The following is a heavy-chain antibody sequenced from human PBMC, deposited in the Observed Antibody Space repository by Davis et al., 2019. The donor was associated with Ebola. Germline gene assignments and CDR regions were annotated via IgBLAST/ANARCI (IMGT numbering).Heavy chain of an antibody. Sequence: GEFLKISCAASGFTFDDYTMHWVRQAPGKGLEWVSLISWDGGSTYYADSVKGRFTISRDNSKNSLYLQMNSLRTEDTALYYCAKALGYCSSTSCYTEYFDLWGRGTLVTVSS. CDR3: AKALGYCSSTSCYTEYFDL. J-gene: IGHJ2*01. D-gene: IGHD2-2*02. V-gene: IGHV3-43*01. CDR2: ISWDGGST. CDR1: GFTFDDYT.